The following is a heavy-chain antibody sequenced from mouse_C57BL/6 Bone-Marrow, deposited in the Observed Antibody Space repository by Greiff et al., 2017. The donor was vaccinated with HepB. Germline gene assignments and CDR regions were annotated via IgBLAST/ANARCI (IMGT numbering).Heavy chain of an antibody. V-gene: IGHV1-64*01. D-gene: IGHD1-1*01. Sequence: QVQLQQPGAELVKPGASVKLSCKASGYTFTSYWMPWVKQRPGQGLEWIGMIHPNSGSTNYKEKFKSKATLTGDKSSSTAYMQLSSLTSEDAAVYYCARGTTVVATDYWGQGTTRTVSS. J-gene: IGHJ2*01. CDR1: GYTFTSYW. CDR2: IHPNSGST. CDR3: ARGTTVVATDY.